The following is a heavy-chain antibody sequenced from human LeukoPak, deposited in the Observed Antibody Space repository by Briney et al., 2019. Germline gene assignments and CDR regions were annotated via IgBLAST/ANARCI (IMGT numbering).Heavy chain of an antibody. D-gene: IGHD4-11*01. V-gene: IGHV3-23*01. CDR1: GLRFIIYT. CDR3: AKEETVADEYFQY. CDR2: ISVSGEGN. Sequence: GGPLRFSCLASGLRFIIYTMGWFGQAPGRGLGWVSAISVSGEGNNYADSVKGPFTISRDNSKNMLFLQINRLRAEDTAVYYCAKEETVADEYFQYWGQGTLVTVSS. J-gene: IGHJ1*01.